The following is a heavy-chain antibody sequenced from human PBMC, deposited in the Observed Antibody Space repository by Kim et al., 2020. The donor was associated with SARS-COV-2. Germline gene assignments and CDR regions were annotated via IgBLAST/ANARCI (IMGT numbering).Heavy chain of an antibody. CDR3: ARNPGITMIVVASYDYYFDD. Sequence: GGSLRLSCAASGFTFSDYDMSWIRQAPGKGLEWVSYISSSGSTIYYADSVKGRFTISRDNAKNSLYLQMNSLRAEDTAVYYCARNPGITMIVVASYDYYFDDWGQGTLVTVSS. D-gene: IGHD3-22*01. CDR1: GFTFSDYD. J-gene: IGHJ4*02. V-gene: IGHV3-11*01. CDR2: ISSSGSTI.